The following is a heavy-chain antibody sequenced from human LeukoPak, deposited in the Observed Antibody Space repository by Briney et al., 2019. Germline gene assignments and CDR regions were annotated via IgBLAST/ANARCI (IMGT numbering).Heavy chain of an antibody. J-gene: IGHJ4*02. D-gene: IGHD2-15*01. V-gene: IGHV3-21*01. CDR2: ISSSSSYI. CDR3: ARAPWGYCSGGSCYFDY. Sequence: SGGSLRLSCAASGFTFSSYSMNWVRQAPGKGLEWVSSISSSSSYIYYADSVKGRFTISRDNAKNSLYLQMNSLRAEDTAMYYCARAPWGYCSGGSCYFDYWGQGTLVTVSS. CDR1: GFTFSSYS.